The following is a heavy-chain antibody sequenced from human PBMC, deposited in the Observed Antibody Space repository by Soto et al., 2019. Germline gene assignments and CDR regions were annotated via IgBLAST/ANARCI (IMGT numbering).Heavy chain of an antibody. Sequence: GGSLRLSCAASGFTFSNFGMHWGRQAPGKGLEWVAAISADGSDKYFSDSVKGRFTISRDNSKNTLFLQMNSLRVEDTAVYYCTKGSEVARQELDYWGQGTLVTISS. CDR1: GFTFSNFG. CDR3: TKGSEVARQELDY. J-gene: IGHJ4*02. V-gene: IGHV3-30*18. CDR2: ISADGSDK. D-gene: IGHD3-3*01.